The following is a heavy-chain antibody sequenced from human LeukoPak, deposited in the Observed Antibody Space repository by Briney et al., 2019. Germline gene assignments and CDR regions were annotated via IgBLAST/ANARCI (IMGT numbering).Heavy chain of an antibody. CDR2: IYYSGST. V-gene: IGHV4-61*05. CDR1: GDSINSRSYY. CDR3: ASLGRDGYPLYY. J-gene: IGHJ4*02. D-gene: IGHD5-24*01. Sequence: SETLSLTCTVSGDSINSRSYYWSWIRQPPGKGLEWIGYIYYSGSTNYNPSLKSRVTISVDTSKNQFSLKLSSVTAADTAVYYCASLGRDGYPLYYWGQGTLVTVSS.